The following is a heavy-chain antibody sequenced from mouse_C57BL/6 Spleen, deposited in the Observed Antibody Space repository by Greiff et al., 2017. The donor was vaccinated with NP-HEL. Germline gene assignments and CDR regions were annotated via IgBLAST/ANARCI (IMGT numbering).Heavy chain of an antibody. CDR3: ASPDYGYGYAMDY. CDR1: GYTFTSYD. Sequence: VKLQESGPELVKPGASVKLSCKASGYTFTSYDINWVKQRPGQGLEWIGWIYPRDGSTKYNEKFKGKATLTVDTSSSTAYMELHSLTSEDSAVYFCASPDYGYGYAMDYWGQGTSVTVSS. D-gene: IGHD2-2*01. J-gene: IGHJ4*01. V-gene: IGHV1-85*01. CDR2: IYPRDGST.